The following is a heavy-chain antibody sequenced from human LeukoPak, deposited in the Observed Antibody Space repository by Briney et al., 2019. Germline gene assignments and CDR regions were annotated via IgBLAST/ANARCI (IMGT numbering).Heavy chain of an antibody. CDR2: IRYDGSNK. CDR1: GFTFSSYG. CDR3: AKGYYGSGVSLDY. V-gene: IGHV3-30*02. D-gene: IGHD3-10*01. Sequence: PGGSLRLSCAASGFTFSSYGMHWVRQAPGKGLEWVAFIRYDGSNKYYADSVKGRFTISRDNSKNTLYLQMNSLRAKDTAVYYCAKGYYGSGVSLDYWGQGTLVTVSS. J-gene: IGHJ4*02.